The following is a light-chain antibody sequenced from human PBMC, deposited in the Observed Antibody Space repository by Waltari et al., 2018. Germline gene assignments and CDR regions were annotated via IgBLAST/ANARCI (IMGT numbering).Light chain of an antibody. V-gene: IGKV1-33*01. CDR3: QHSEA. J-gene: IGKJ1*01. CDR1: QDVNTY. Sequence: MQMTHSPPSLSASVGDSVTITCQPSQDVNTYINWYQQKPGKAPQFMIYDASTLKTVVPARLSGRQSGTYFTLTISGLQPEDVGTYYCQHSEAFGQGTTVEI. CDR2: DAS.